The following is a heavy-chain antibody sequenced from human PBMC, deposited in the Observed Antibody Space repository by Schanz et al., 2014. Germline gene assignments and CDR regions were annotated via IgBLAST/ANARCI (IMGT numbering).Heavy chain of an antibody. CDR3: ARKVLATIGGYYDH. J-gene: IGHJ4*02. D-gene: IGHD3-16*01. CDR2: MNESHSTI. V-gene: IGHV3-23*01. Sequence: EVQLLESGGGLVEPGGSLRLSCAASGFSFSSYAMGWVRQARGKGLEWVSAMNESHSTIYYADSVRGRFTISRDNAENTLFLQMNSLRAEDTAVYYCARKVLATIGGYYDHSGQGTLVIVSS. CDR1: GFSFSSYA.